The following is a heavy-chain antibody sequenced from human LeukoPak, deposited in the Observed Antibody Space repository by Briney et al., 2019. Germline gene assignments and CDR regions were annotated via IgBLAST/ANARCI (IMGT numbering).Heavy chain of an antibody. J-gene: IGHJ4*02. CDR1: GFTFSSYA. CDR3: AKRPGYYDSSGYYCFDY. Sequence: GGSLRLSCAASGFTFSSYAMSWVRQAPGKGLEWVSAISGSAGRINYADSVKGRFTISRDNSKDTLYLQMNSLRAEDTAVYYCAKRPGYYDSSGYYCFDYWGQGTQVTVSS. D-gene: IGHD3-22*01. CDR2: ISGSAGRI. V-gene: IGHV3-23*01.